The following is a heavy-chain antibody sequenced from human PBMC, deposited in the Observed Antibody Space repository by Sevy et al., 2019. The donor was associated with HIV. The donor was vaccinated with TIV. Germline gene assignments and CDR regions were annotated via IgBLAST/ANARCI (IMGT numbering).Heavy chain of an antibody. V-gene: IGHV4-4*07. CDR1: GASITNYY. CDR2: INTRGDT. J-gene: IGHJ6*03. Sequence: SETLSLTCTVSGASITNYYWSWIRQPAGNGLERIGRINTRGDTHYNPSLKSRVTMSLDTSQKHFSLKLTSVIAADTAVYYCARDVVVRGVFPTYYYHYYMDVWGKGTTVTVSS. D-gene: IGHD3-10*01. CDR3: ARDVVVRGVFPTYYYHYYMDV.